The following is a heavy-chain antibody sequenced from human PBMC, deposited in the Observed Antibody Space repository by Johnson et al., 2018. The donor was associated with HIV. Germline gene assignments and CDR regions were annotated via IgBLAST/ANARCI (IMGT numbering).Heavy chain of an antibody. Sequence: QMQLVESGGGVVQPGGSLRLSCAASGFTFSSYGMHWVRQAPGKGLEWVAFIRYDGSNKYYADSVKGRFTISRDNSKNTLYLQMNSLKTEDTAVYYCARDKGIAAAATDDAFDIWGQGTMVTVSS. D-gene: IGHD6-13*01. J-gene: IGHJ3*02. CDR1: GFTFSSYG. CDR3: ARDKGIAAAATDDAFDI. V-gene: IGHV3-30*02. CDR2: IRYDGSNK.